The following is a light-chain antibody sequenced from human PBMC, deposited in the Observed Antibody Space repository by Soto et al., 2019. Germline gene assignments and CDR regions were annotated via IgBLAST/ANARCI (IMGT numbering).Light chain of an antibody. CDR3: QQRNNWPPEIT. CDR1: QSVSHK. V-gene: IGKV3-11*01. Sequence: EIVMTQSPATLSLSPGERATPSRRASQSVSHKLAWYQQKPGQAPRLLIYDASNRATGIPARFSGSGSGTDFTLTISSLEPEDFAVYYCQQRNNWPPEITFGQGTRLEIK. J-gene: IGKJ5*01. CDR2: DAS.